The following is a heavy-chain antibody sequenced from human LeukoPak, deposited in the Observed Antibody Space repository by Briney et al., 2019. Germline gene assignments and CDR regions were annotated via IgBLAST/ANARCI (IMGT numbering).Heavy chain of an antibody. CDR3: ASWGMVRGVTTDY. D-gene: IGHD3-10*01. J-gene: IGHJ4*02. CDR1: GGTFSSYA. CDR2: IIPILGIA. Sequence: GASVKVSCKASGGTFSSYAISWVRQAPGQGLEWMGRIIPILGIANYAQKFQGRVTITADKSTSTAYMELSGLRSEDTAVYYCASWGMVRGVTTDYWGQGTLVTVSS. V-gene: IGHV1-69*04.